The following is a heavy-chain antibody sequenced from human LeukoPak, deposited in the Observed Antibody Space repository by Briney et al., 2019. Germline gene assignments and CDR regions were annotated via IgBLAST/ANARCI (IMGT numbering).Heavy chain of an antibody. CDR3: ARVSVTTYYYYYMDV. Sequence: SETLSLTCTVSGGSISSSSYYWGWLRQPPGKGLEWIGSIYYSGSTSYNPSLKSRVTISVDTPKNQFSLKLSSVTAADTAVYYCARVSVTTYYYYYMDVWGKGTTVTVSS. V-gene: IGHV4-39*07. D-gene: IGHD4-11*01. CDR2: IYYSGST. J-gene: IGHJ6*03. CDR1: GGSISSSSYY.